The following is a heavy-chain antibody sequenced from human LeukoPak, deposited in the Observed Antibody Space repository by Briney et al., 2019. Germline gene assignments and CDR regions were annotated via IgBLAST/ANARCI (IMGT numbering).Heavy chain of an antibody. CDR2: IYYSGST. V-gene: IGHV4-39*01. J-gene: IGHJ6*02. CDR1: GGSISSSSYY. D-gene: IGHD3-22*01. Sequence: PSETLSLTCTVSGGSISSSSYYWGWIRQPPGKGLEWIGSIYYSGSTYYNPSLKSRVTISVDTSKNQFSLKLSSVTAADSAVYYCATYYDSSGYPYYYGMDVWGQGTTVTVSS. CDR3: ATYYDSSGYPYYYGMDV.